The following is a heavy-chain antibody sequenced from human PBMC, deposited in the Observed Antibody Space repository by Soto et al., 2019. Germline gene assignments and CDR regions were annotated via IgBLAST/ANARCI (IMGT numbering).Heavy chain of an antibody. CDR2: TYYRSKWYH. V-gene: IGHV6-1*01. Sequence: SQTLSLTCAISGDSVSSNSAACSWIRQSPSRGLEWLGRTYYRSKWYHDYAGSVESRMTINPDTSKNQFSLQLNSVTPEDTAVYYCARGIAAAPMDVWGQGTTVTVSS. J-gene: IGHJ6*02. D-gene: IGHD6-25*01. CDR1: GDSVSSNSAA. CDR3: ARGIAAAPMDV.